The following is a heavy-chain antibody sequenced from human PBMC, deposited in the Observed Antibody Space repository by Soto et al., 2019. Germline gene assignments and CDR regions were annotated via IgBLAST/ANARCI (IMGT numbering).Heavy chain of an antibody. V-gene: IGHV1-69*13. CDR1: GGTLSDYA. J-gene: IGHJ6*02. CDR3: ARHDCISTSCYYYYYYSMDV. Sequence: SVKVSCKASGGTLSDYAFSWVRQAPGQGLEWMGGIIPIFGSANYAQKFQGRVTITADESTSTAYMELSSLRSEDTAVYYCARHDCISTSCYYYYYYSMDVWGQGTTVTVSS. D-gene: IGHD2-2*01. CDR2: IIPIFGSA.